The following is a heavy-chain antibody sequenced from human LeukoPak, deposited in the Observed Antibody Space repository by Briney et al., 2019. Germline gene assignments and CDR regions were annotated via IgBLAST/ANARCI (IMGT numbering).Heavy chain of an antibody. Sequence: GASVKVSCKASGGTFSSYAISWVRQAPGQGLEWMGGIIPIFGTANYAQKFQGRVTITADKSMSTAYMELSSLRSEDTAVYYCAVAAAGNVDYWGQGTLVTVSS. V-gene: IGHV1-69*06. D-gene: IGHD6-13*01. J-gene: IGHJ4*02. CDR2: IIPIFGTA. CDR1: GGTFSSYA. CDR3: AVAAAGNVDY.